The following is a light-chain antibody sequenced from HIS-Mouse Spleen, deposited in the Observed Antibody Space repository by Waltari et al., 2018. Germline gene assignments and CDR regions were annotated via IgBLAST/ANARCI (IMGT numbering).Light chain of an antibody. J-gene: IGLJ2*01. Sequence: QSALTQPASVSGSPGQSITISCTGTSSDVGSYNLVSWYQQHPGKAPKLMIYEGSKRPSGFSNRFSGSKSGNTASLTISGLQAEDEADYYCCSYAGSSTVLFGGGTKLTVL. V-gene: IGLV2-23*01. CDR1: SSDVGSYNL. CDR3: CSYAGSSTVL. CDR2: EGS.